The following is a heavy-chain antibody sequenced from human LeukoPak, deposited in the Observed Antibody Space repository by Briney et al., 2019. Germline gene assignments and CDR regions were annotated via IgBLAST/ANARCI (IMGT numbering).Heavy chain of an antibody. D-gene: IGHD1-1*01. J-gene: IGHJ3*02. CDR1: GFTFSSYD. Sequence: GGSLRLSCAASGFTFSSYDMHWVRQGTGKGLEWVSGIGTAGDTYYPGSVKGRFTISRDNSKNTLYLQMTSLRAEDTAEYYCAKSLFTSATGTGRAFHIWGQGTMVTVSS. CDR3: AKSLFTSATGTGRAFHI. CDR2: IGTAGDT. V-gene: IGHV3-13*01.